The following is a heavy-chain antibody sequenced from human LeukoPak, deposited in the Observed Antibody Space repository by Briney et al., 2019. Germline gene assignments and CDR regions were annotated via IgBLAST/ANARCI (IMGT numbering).Heavy chain of an antibody. J-gene: IGHJ4*02. CDR2: IIPIFGTA. V-gene: IGHV1-69*06. Sequence: SVKGSCKASGGTLSSYAISWVRQAPGQGLEWMGGIIPIFGTANYAQACQGRVTITADKSTSTAYMELSSLRSEDTAVYYCARSRAGYNYFFDYWGQGTLVTVSS. CDR1: GGTLSSYA. CDR3: ARSRAGYNYFFDY. D-gene: IGHD5-24*01.